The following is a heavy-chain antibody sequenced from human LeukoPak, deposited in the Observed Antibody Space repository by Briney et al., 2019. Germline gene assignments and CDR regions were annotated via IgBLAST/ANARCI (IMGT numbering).Heavy chain of an antibody. CDR1: GFTVSSSY. J-gene: IGHJ4*02. CDR2: IYSGGST. V-gene: IGHV3-53*05. D-gene: IGHD3-22*01. CDR3: AKDYYYDSSGYSPFDY. Sequence: GGSLRLSCAASGFTVSSSYMSWVRQAPGKGLEWVSVIYSGGSTYYADSVKGRFTISRDNSKNTLYLQMNSLRAEDTALYYCAKDYYYDSSGYSPFDYWGQGTLVTVSP.